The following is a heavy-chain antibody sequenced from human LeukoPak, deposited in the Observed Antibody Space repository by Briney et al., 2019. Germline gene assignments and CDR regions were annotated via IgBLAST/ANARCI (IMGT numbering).Heavy chain of an antibody. Sequence: PSETLSLTCTVSGGSISSSSYYWGWVRQAPGKGLVWVSRINSDGSSTRYADSVKGRFIISRDNVKNTLYLQMNSLRAEDTAVYYCARDHYDSSGYYYEGDAFDIWGQGTMVTVSS. J-gene: IGHJ3*02. D-gene: IGHD3-22*01. CDR3: ARDHYDSSGYYYEGDAFDI. V-gene: IGHV3-74*01. CDR1: GGSISSSSYY. CDR2: INSDGSST.